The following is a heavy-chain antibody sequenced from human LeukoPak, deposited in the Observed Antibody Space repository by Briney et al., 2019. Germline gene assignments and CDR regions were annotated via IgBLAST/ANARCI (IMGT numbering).Heavy chain of an antibody. CDR2: IGPDGSGP. V-gene: IGHV3-7*01. Sequence: PGGSLRLSCETSGFTAGFTFSTSYMTWVRQAPGMCLEWVAEIGPDGSGPVYVDSVKGRFTISRDNAKNSLYLQMNSLRVEETAVYYCARDFSWRQFDYWGLGTLVTVSS. J-gene: IGHJ4*02. CDR1: GFTAGFTFSTSY. CDR3: ARDFSWRQFDY.